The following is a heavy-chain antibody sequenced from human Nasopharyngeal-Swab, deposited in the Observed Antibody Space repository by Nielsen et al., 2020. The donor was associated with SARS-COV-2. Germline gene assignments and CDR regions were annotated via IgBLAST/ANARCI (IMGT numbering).Heavy chain of an antibody. V-gene: IGHV3-11*04. CDR3: ARGVGVDDFWSGRFDY. D-gene: IGHD3-3*01. Sequence: SLKTSCAASGFPFSDYYMSWIRQAPGKGLEWVSYISSSGSTIYYADSVKGRFTISRDNAKNSLYLQMNSLRAEDTAVYYRARGVGVDDFWSGRFDYWGQGTLVTVSS. CDR1: GFPFSDYY. J-gene: IGHJ4*02. CDR2: ISSSGSTI.